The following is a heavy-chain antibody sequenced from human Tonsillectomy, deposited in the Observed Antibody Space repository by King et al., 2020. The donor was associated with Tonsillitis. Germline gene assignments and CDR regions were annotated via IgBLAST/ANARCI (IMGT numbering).Heavy chain of an antibody. V-gene: IGHV3-48*02. J-gene: IGHJ3*02. CDR3: ARDSYDYVWGSYPESAFDI. Sequence: VQLVESGGGLVQPGGSLRLSCAASGFTFSSYSMNWARQAPGKGLEWVSYISSSSSTIYYADSVKGRFTISRDNAKNSLYLQMNSLRDEDTAVYYCARDSYDYVWGSYPESAFDIWGQGTMVTVSS. D-gene: IGHD3-16*02. CDR2: ISSSSSTI. CDR1: GFTFSSYS.